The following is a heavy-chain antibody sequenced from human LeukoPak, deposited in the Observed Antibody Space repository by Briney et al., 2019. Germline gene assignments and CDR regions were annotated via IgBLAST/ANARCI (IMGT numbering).Heavy chain of an antibody. CDR1: GGSISSYY. V-gene: IGHV4-59*08. Sequence: SETLSLTCTVSGGSISSYYWSWIRQPPGKGLEWIGYIYYSGSTNYNPSLKSRVTISVDTSKNQFSLKLSSVTAADTAVYYCARAGGVLGYFDYWGRGTLVTVSS. CDR2: IYYSGST. J-gene: IGHJ4*02. D-gene: IGHD3-10*01. CDR3: ARAGGVLGYFDY.